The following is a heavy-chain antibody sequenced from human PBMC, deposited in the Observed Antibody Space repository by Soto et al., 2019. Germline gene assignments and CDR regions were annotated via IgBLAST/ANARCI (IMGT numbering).Heavy chain of an antibody. CDR2: IYYSGST. V-gene: IGHV4-31*03. CDR1: GGSISSGGYY. J-gene: IGHJ5*02. Sequence: SETLSLTCTVSGGSISSGGYYWSWIRQHPGKGLEWIGYIYYSGSTYYNPSLKSRVTISVDTSKNQFSLKLSSVTAADTAVYYCAREDIVVVPAARGRFDPWGQGTLVTVAS. CDR3: AREDIVVVPAARGRFDP. D-gene: IGHD2-2*01.